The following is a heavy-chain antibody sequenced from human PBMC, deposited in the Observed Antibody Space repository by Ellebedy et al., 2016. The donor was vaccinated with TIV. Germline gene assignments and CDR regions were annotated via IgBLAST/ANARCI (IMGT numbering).Heavy chain of an antibody. Sequence: GESLKISCAASGFTLSDYSMSWVRQAPGKGLEWVSYISSTSSTIYYADSVKGRFTVSRDNPKNALFLQMNSLRTGDTAVYYCARDYGDYENSLEYWGQGNLVTVSS. CDR3: ARDYGDYENSLEY. V-gene: IGHV3-48*01. D-gene: IGHD4-17*01. J-gene: IGHJ4*01. CDR1: GFTLSDYS. CDR2: ISSTSSTI.